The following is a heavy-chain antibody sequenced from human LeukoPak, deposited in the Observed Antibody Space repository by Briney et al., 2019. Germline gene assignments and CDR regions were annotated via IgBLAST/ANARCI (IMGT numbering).Heavy chain of an antibody. J-gene: IGHJ4*02. CDR1: GFTFSSYG. V-gene: IGHV3-33*01. D-gene: IGHD6-19*01. CDR3: ERDWRRRGAVAGIDY. CDR2: IWYDGSNK. Sequence: GGSLRLSCAASGFTFSSYGMHWVRQAPGKGLEWMAGIWYDGSNKYYAGSVKGRFTISRDNSKNTLYLQMNSVRAEDTAVYYCERDWRRRGAVAGIDYWGQGTLVTVSS.